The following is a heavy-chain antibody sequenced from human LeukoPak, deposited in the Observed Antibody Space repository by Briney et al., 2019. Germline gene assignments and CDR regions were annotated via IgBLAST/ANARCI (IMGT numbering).Heavy chain of an antibody. J-gene: IGHJ3*01. Sequence: GGSLRLSCVGSGFIFSSYDMGWVRQAPGKGMEWVSSISRAGDRTYYEDSVKGRFTISRDNSRNTMYLQMNSLRAEDTAVYYCARGESFAFDVWGQGTMVTVSS. CDR3: ARGESFAFDV. CDR2: ISRAGDRT. CDR1: GFIFSSYD. V-gene: IGHV3-23*01.